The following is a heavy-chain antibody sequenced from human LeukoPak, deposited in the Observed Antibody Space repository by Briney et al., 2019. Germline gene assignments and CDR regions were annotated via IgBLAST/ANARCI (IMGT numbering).Heavy chain of an antibody. Sequence: GRSLRLSCTASGLTFSSYDMHWVRQAPGKGLEWVALIWYDGSNKYYADSVKGRFTISRDNSKDTLYLQMNSLRAEDTAVYYCARDYGSGIDCWGQGTMVTVSS. CDR1: GLTFSSYD. J-gene: IGHJ4*02. D-gene: IGHD3-10*01. CDR2: IWYDGSNK. V-gene: IGHV3-33*01. CDR3: ARDYGSGIDC.